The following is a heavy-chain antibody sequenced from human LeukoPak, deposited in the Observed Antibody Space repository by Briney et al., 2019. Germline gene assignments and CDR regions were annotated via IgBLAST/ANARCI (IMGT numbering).Heavy chain of an antibody. CDR2: ITAWGGET. Sequence: GGSLRLSCAASGFTVSSYDINWVRQAPGKGLEWVSGITAWGGETYYADSVKGRFTISRDDSKNTLYLQMNSLKTEDTAVYYCTTSAGEFDYWGQGTLVTVSS. V-gene: IGHV3-23*01. J-gene: IGHJ4*02. CDR3: TTSAGEFDY. D-gene: IGHD1-14*01. CDR1: GFTVSSYD.